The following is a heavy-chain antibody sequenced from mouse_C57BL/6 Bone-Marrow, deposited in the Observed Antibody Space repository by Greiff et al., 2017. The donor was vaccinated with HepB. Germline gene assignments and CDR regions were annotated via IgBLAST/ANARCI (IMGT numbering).Heavy chain of an antibody. CDR1: GYSITSGYY. V-gene: IGHV3-6*01. CDR2: ISYDGSN. Sequence: EVKLQESGPGLVKPSQSLSLTCSVTGYSITSGYYWNWIRQFPGNKLEWMGYISYDGSNNYNPSLKNRISITRDTSKNQFFLKLNSVTTEDTATYYCARDSYSNPWYFDVWGTGTTVTVSS. J-gene: IGHJ1*03. D-gene: IGHD2-5*01. CDR3: ARDSYSNPWYFDV.